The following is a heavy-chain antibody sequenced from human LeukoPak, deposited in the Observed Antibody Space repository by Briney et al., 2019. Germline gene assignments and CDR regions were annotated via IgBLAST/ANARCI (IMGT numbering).Heavy chain of an antibody. V-gene: IGHV3-7*01. CDR2: IKQDRREK. Sequence: PGGSLRLSCAASGFTFTNYWKSWVRQAPGKGRELVANIKQDRREKYYVDSVKGRFTISRDNAKNSLYLQMNSLRAEDTAVYYCARLREIPVFGVVTKSTSYFDYWGQGTLVTVSS. D-gene: IGHD3-3*01. J-gene: IGHJ4*02. CDR3: ARLREIPVFGVVTKSTSYFDY. CDR1: GFTFTNYW.